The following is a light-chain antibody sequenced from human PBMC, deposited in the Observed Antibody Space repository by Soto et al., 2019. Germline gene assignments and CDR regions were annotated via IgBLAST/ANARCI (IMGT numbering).Light chain of an antibody. CDR2: GAS. Sequence: EIVLTQSPATLSLSPGEIATLSFSASQSVSSNLAWYQQKPGQAPRLLMFGASSRATGIPDRFSGSGSGTDFTLTIYRLEPEDFAVYYCQQSGYSPITFGQGTRLEIK. J-gene: IGKJ5*01. CDR1: QSVSSN. CDR3: QQSGYSPIT. V-gene: IGKV3-20*01.